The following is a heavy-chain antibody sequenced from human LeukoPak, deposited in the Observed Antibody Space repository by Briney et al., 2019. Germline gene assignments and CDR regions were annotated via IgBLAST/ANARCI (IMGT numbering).Heavy chain of an antibody. CDR1: GGSISSGDYY. J-gene: IGHJ6*02. D-gene: IGHD5-18*01. V-gene: IGHV4-30-4*01. CDR2: IYYSGST. Sequence: SETLSLTCTVSGGSISSGDYYWSWIRQPPGKGLEWIGYIYYSGSTYYNPSLKSRVTISVDTSKSQFSLKLSSVTAADTAVYYCARSVDTAMVSGMDVWGQGTTVTVSS. CDR3: ARSVDTAMVSGMDV.